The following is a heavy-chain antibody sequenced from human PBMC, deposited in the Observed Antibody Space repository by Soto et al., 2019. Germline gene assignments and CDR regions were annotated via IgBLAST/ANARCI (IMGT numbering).Heavy chain of an antibody. D-gene: IGHD2-15*01. J-gene: IGHJ6*02. Sequence: GGSLRLSCAASGFTFSSYGMHWVRQAPGKGLEWVAVISYDVSNKYYADSVKGRFTISRDNSKNTLYLQMNSLRAEDTAVYYCAKGIYCSGGSCDPSSYGMDVWGQGTKVTVSS. CDR2: ISYDVSNK. CDR3: AKGIYCSGGSCDPSSYGMDV. CDR1: GFTFSSYG. V-gene: IGHV3-30*18.